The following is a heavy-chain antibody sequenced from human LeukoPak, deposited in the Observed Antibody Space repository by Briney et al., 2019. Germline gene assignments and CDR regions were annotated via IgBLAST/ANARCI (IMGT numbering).Heavy chain of an antibody. CDR1: GASISDYY. J-gene: IGHJ3*02. Sequence: SETLSLTCSVSGASISDYYWSWIRQPPGKRLEWLGCIYYSGGTKYNPSLTSRVTISLDTSRNQFSLKLNSVTAADTAVYYCAKSNGYGLIDIWGQGTMVTVSS. CDR3: AKSNGYGLIDI. D-gene: IGHD3-22*01. CDR2: IYYSGGT. V-gene: IGHV4-59*12.